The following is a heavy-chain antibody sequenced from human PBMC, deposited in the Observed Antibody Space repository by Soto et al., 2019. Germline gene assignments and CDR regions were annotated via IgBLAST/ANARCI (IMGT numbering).Heavy chain of an antibody. D-gene: IGHD4-17*01. CDR3: ARGTTVETGSY. Sequence: QVQLVQSGAEVKKPGASVKVSCKASGYTFTSYGISWVRQAPGQGLEWMGWISAYNGNTNYAQKLQGRVTMTTDTATSTAYMELGSLRSGDTAGDFLARGTTVETGSYWGQGTLVTVSS. CDR1: GYTFTSYG. CDR2: ISAYNGNT. V-gene: IGHV1-18*01. J-gene: IGHJ4*02.